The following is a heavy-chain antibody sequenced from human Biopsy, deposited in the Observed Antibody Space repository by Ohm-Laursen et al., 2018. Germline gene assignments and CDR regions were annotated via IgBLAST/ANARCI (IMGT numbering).Heavy chain of an antibody. J-gene: IGHJ4*02. CDR2: IKWNSGKI. D-gene: IGHD3-10*01. CDR1: GFNLGDYA. Sequence: SLRLSCTASGFNLGDYAMHWVRQVPGKGLEWVSGIKWNSGKIDYADSVKGRFTISRDNAKNSLYMHMNSLRTEDSAFYYCARDTGTMVRGVLYQWGQGTQVTVSS. V-gene: IGHV3-9*01. CDR3: ARDTGTMVRGVLYQ.